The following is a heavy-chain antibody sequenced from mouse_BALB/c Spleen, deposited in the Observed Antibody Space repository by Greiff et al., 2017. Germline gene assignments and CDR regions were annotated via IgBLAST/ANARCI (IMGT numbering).Heavy chain of an antibody. D-gene: IGHD2-4*01. CDR3: ARGGITYYFDY. Sequence: QVQLQQSGAELVKPGASVKISCKASGYTFTNYWLGWVKQRPGHGLEWIGDIYPGGGYTNYNEKFKGKATLTADTSSSTAYMQLSSLTSEDSAVYFCARGGITYYFDYWGQGTTLTVSS. J-gene: IGHJ2*01. CDR1: GYTFTNYW. V-gene: IGHV1-63*02. CDR2: IYPGGGYT.